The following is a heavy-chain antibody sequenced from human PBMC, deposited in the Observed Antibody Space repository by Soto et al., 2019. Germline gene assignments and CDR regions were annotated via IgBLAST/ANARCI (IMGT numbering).Heavy chain of an antibody. Sequence: QAPGKGLEWVAVIWYDGSNKYYADSVKGRFIISRDNAKNMLYLQMNSLTAEDTAVYYCARPRYDGRGTPSVHGFQVNLVSDS. D-gene: IGHD3-22*01. CDR2: IWYDGSNK. CDR3: ARPRYDGRGTPSVHGFQVNLVSDS. J-gene: IGHJ5*01. V-gene: IGHV3-33*01.